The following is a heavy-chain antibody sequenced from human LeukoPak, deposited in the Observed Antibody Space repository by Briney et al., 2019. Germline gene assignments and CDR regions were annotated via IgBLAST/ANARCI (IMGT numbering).Heavy chain of an antibody. Sequence: GGSLRLSCAASGFTLSNHWMHWVRQAPGKGLVWVSRISGDEIWTSYADSVKGRFIISRDNAKDTLYLQMNSLRTEDTAVYYCAREYNSGPKQTDAFDIWGQGTMDTVSS. V-gene: IGHV3-74*01. CDR1: GFTLSNHW. CDR3: AREYNSGPKQTDAFDI. CDR2: ISGDEIWT. D-gene: IGHD3-22*01. J-gene: IGHJ3*02.